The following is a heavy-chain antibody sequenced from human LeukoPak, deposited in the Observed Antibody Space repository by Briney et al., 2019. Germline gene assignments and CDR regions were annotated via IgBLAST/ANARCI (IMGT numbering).Heavy chain of an antibody. J-gene: IGHJ4*02. V-gene: IGHV4-61*02. Sequence: SETLSLTCTVSGGSISSGSYYWSWIRQPAGKGLEWIGRIYTSGSTNYNPSLKSRVTISVDTSKNQFSLKLSSVTAADTAVYYCARGHRYYYDSSGYPAFDYWGQGTLVTVSS. D-gene: IGHD3-22*01. CDR2: IYTSGST. CDR1: GGSISSGSYY. CDR3: ARGHRYYYDSSGYPAFDY.